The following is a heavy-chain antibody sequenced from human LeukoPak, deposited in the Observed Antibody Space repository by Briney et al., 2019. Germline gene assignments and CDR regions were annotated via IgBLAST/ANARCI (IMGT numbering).Heavy chain of an antibody. CDR2: SCPFRSTP. D-gene: IGHD6-25*01. CDR3: VRGSAPERGLDY. Sequence: PGGSLRLSCVASGFAFSAYCMHWVRQAPGEGLLWVSRSCPFRSTPVYADSVKGRFTISRDDPKNSLYLQMNSLRGEDTAVYYCVRGSAPERGLDYWGQGIRVTVSS. CDR1: GFAFSAYC. V-gene: IGHV3-74*01. J-gene: IGHJ4*02.